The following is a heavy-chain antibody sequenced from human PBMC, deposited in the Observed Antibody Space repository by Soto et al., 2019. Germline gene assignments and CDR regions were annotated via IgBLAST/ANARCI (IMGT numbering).Heavy chain of an antibody. CDR3: ARDFVDRTFLDSGSSPVGY. V-gene: IGHV3-21*01. D-gene: IGHD6-19*01. Sequence: GGSLRLSCAASGFTFSSYSMNWVRQAPGKGLEWVSSISSSSSYIYYADSVKGRFTISRDNAKNSLYLQMNSLRAEDTAVYYCARDFVDRTFLDSGSSPVGYWGQGTLVTVSS. CDR2: ISSSSSYI. CDR1: GFTFSSYS. J-gene: IGHJ4*02.